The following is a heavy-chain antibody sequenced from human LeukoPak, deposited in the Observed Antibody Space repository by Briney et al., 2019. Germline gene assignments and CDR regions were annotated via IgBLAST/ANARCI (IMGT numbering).Heavy chain of an antibody. D-gene: IGHD4-17*01. V-gene: IGHV3-23*01. Sequence: GGSLRLSCEAAGFSFRDYPMGWVRRASGKRLEWVSGISAGADVIFYADPVKGRFTISRDNSKNTLYLQMNSLKAEDAALYYCAKGNYGEKIDYWGPGTLVTVSS. J-gene: IGHJ4*02. CDR2: ISAGADVI. CDR1: GFSFRDYP. CDR3: AKGNYGEKIDY.